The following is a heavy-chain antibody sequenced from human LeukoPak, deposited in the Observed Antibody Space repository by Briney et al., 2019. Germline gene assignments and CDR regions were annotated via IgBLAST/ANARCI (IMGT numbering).Heavy chain of an antibody. V-gene: IGHV1-8*01. D-gene: IGHD6-19*01. J-gene: IGHJ4*02. Sequence: ASVTVSCKASGYTFTSYDINWVRQAPGQGLEWMGWMNPNNGNTGYALKFQGRVTMTRNTSISTAYMELSSLRSEDTAVYYCVRRERPYSSGWYVDYWGQGTLVTVSS. CDR3: VRRERPYSSGWYVDY. CDR1: GYTFTSYD. CDR2: MNPNNGNT.